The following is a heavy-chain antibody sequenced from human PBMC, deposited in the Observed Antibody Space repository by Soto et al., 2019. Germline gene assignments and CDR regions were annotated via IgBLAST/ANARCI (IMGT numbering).Heavy chain of an antibody. CDR1: GFTFSSYG. Sequence: VGSLRLSCAASGFTFSSYGMHWVRQAPGKGLEWVAVISYDGSNKYYADSVKGRFTISRDNSKNTLYLQVSSLRAEDTAVYYCVKDGSSGWPYYYGMDVWGQGTTVTVSS. CDR2: ISYDGSNK. J-gene: IGHJ6*02. CDR3: VKDGSSGWPYYYGMDV. V-gene: IGHV3-30*18. D-gene: IGHD6-19*01.